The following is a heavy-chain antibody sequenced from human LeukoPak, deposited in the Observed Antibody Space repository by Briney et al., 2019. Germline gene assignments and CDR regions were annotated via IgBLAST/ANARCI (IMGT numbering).Heavy chain of an antibody. CDR3: ARDGDSYGPDAFDI. J-gene: IGHJ3*02. D-gene: IGHD5-18*01. CDR1: GFTFSDYS. V-gene: IGHV3-21*01. CDR2: IGGTGTYI. Sequence: GGSLRLSCAASGFTFSDYSMNWVRQAPGKGLEWVSSIGGTGTYIYYADSVKGRFTISRDNAKNSVYLQMNSLRAEDTAVYYCARDGDSYGPDAFDIWGQGTMVTVSS.